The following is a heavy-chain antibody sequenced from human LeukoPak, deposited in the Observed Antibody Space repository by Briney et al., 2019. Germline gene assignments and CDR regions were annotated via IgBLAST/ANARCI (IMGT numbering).Heavy chain of an antibody. V-gene: IGHV5-51*01. Sequence: GETLNITRKGSGYSSTSYWIGWVPQIPGKGLEWMVIIYPGDSGTRYSPSVQGQVTISADKSISTAYLQWSSLKASDTAMYYCARSRYYYDSWGQGTLVTVSS. D-gene: IGHD3-22*01. CDR2: IYPGDSGT. J-gene: IGHJ4*02. CDR3: ARSRYYYDS. CDR1: GYSSTSYW.